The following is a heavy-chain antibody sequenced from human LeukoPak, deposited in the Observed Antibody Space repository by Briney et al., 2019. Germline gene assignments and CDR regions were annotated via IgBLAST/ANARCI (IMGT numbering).Heavy chain of an antibody. CDR1: GGSISSSSYY. V-gene: IGHV4-39*07. CDR2: MYYSGST. Sequence: SETLSLTCAVSGGSISSSSYYWGWLRQPPGKGLEWFVSMYYSGSTYKNPSLKSRVTISENTSKNQCSLKLRSVTAADTVVYYCARDWRFLEWLPPIFDYWGKGTLVTVSS. CDR3: ARDWRFLEWLPPIFDY. J-gene: IGHJ4*02. D-gene: IGHD3-3*01.